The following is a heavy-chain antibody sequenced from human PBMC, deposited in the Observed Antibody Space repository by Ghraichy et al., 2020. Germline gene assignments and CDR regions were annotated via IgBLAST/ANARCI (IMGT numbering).Heavy chain of an antibody. D-gene: IGHD5-18*01. J-gene: IGHJ4*02. CDR1: GFTFSSYA. V-gene: IGHV3-23*01. CDR2: ISGSGGST. Sequence: GGSLRLSCAASGFTFSSYAMSWVRQAPGKGLEWVSAISGSGGSTYYADSVKGRFTISRDNSKNTLYLQMNSLRAEDTAVYYCAKDLCLQSSCGYSYGYDYWGQGTLVTVSS. CDR3: AKDLCLQSSCGYSYGYDY.